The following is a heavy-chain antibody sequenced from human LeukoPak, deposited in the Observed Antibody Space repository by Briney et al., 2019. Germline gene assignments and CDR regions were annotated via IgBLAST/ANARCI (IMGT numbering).Heavy chain of an antibody. J-gene: IGHJ4*02. D-gene: IGHD3-16*01. CDR3: AKVTFSWVDYDYVWGPVDY. Sequence: GGSLRLSCAASGFTFSSYAMSWVRQAPGKGLEWVSAISGSGGGTYYADSVKGRFTISRDNSKNTLYLQMNSLRAEDTAVYYCAKVTFSWVDYDYVWGPVDYWGQGTLVTVSS. V-gene: IGHV3-23*01. CDR1: GFTFSSYA. CDR2: ISGSGGGT.